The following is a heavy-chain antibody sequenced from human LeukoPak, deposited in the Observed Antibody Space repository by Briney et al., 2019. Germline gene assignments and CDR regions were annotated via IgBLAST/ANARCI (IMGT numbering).Heavy chain of an antibody. CDR2: RYCSGNT. CDR1: GFSISDSYYY. D-gene: IGHD6-19*01. Sequence: SETLCLTCTASGFSISDSYYYWGCNPPPQGQGLVWLGSRYCSGNTYDNPSLKSRVTISVDTSKNQFSLKLSSVTAAGTAVYYCAREGIAVASRWFDPWGQGTLVTVSS. V-gene: IGHV4-39*07. J-gene: IGHJ5*02. CDR3: AREGIAVASRWFDP.